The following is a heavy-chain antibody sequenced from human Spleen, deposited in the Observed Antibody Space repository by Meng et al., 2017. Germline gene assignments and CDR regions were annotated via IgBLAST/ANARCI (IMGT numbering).Heavy chain of an antibody. J-gene: IGHJ6*02. D-gene: IGHD6-19*01. Sequence: GGSLRLSCKASGYSFTSYWIGWVRQMPGKGLEWMGSIYPGDFDTRYSPSFQGQVTISTDKSIRTAYLQWSSLTAADTAMYYCARRGWVFDYGMDFWGQGTTVTVSS. V-gene: IGHV5-51*01. CDR3: ARRGWVFDYGMDF. CDR2: IYPGDFDT. CDR1: GYSFTSYW.